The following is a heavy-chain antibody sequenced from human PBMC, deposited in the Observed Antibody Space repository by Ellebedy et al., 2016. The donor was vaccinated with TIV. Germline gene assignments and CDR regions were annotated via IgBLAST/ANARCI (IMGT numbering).Heavy chain of an antibody. J-gene: IGHJ3*02. Sequence: PGGSLRLSCAASGFTFSSYAMSWVRQAPGKGLEWVSTISNTGSRTYYADSVEGRFIISRDNSKKTLYLQMNSLRAEDTAVYYCAKDHDSSGYPCFDIWGQGTMVTVSS. CDR1: GFTFSSYA. D-gene: IGHD3-22*01. CDR2: ISNTGSRT. CDR3: AKDHDSSGYPCFDI. V-gene: IGHV3-23*01.